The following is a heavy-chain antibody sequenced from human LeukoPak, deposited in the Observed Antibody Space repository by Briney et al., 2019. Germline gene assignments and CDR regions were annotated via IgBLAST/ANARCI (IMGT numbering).Heavy chain of an antibody. Sequence: GGSLRLSCAASGFTFSDSYMSSIRQPPGKGLEWVSYISSIGSTISHADSVKGRFTISRDSAKNSLYLQMNSLRAEDTAVYYCARDRPKFSYGSHYYFDYWGQGTLVTVSS. D-gene: IGHD5-18*01. CDR3: ARDRPKFSYGSHYYFDY. V-gene: IGHV3-11*01. CDR2: ISSIGSTI. J-gene: IGHJ4*02. CDR1: GFTFSDSY.